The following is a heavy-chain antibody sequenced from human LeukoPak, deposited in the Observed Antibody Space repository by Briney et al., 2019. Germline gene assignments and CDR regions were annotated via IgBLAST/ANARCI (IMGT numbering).Heavy chain of an antibody. CDR1: GFTFSSYA. J-gene: IGHJ4*02. Sequence: GGSLRLSCSASGFTFSSYAMAWVRQAPGKGLEWVSSISASGGNTYYADSVKGRFTISRDNSKNTLYLQMNSLRAEDTAVYYCAKAPLGIVVVAYYFDYWGQGTLVTVSS. CDR2: ISASGGNT. V-gene: IGHV3-23*01. D-gene: IGHD2-21*01. CDR3: AKAPLGIVVVAYYFDY.